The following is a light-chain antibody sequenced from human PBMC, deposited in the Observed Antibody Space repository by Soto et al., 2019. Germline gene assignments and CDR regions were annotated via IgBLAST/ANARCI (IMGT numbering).Light chain of an antibody. V-gene: IGLV2-14*01. Sequence: QSVLTQPASVSGSPGQSITISRTGNSSDVGGYNYVSWYQQQPGKAPKFMIYDVTNRPSGVSNRFSGSKSGNTASLTISGLQAEDEADYYCCSYTTSNTRQIVFGTGTKVTV. CDR3: CSYTTSNTRQIV. CDR1: SSDVGGYNY. CDR2: DVT. J-gene: IGLJ1*01.